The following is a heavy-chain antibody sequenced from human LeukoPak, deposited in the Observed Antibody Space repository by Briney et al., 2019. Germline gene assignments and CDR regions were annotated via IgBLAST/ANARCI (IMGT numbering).Heavy chain of an antibody. V-gene: IGHV3-48*03. CDR1: GFTFSGYE. D-gene: IGHD3-10*01. CDR2: ITSSGRTR. Sequence: GGSLRLSCAASGFTFSGYEMNWVRQAPGKGLEWVSYITSSGRTRYYADSVKGRFTISRDNAKNSLYLQMNSLRAEGTAVYYCASHKITMVRGVIIRSGMDVWGQGTTVTVSS. CDR3: ASHKITMVRGVIIRSGMDV. J-gene: IGHJ6*02.